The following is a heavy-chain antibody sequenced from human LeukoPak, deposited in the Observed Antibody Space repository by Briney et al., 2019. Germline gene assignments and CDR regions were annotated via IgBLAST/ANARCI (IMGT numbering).Heavy chain of an antibody. Sequence: ASLKVSCKASGYTFTGYYMHWVRQAPGQGLEWMGWINPDSGGTNYAQKFQGRVTMTRDTSISTAYMELSRLRSDDTAVYYCARLGSSRSWYGGAFDIWGQGTMVTVSP. CDR2: INPDSGGT. J-gene: IGHJ3*02. D-gene: IGHD6-13*01. CDR1: GYTFTGYY. CDR3: ARLGSSRSWYGGAFDI. V-gene: IGHV1-2*02.